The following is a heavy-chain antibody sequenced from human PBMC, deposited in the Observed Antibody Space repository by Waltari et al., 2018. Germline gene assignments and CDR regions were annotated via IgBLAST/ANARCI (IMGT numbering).Heavy chain of an antibody. D-gene: IGHD1-1*01. Sequence: QLQLQESGPGLVKPSETLSLTCTVSGGSISSSTYYWAWIRQPPGKGLEWIGNIYYRGNTDYNPSLKSRVTISVDTSKNQFSLKLSSVTAADTALYYCARVTTTGATRASDIWGQGTMVTVSS. CDR3: ARVTTTGATRASDI. V-gene: IGHV4-39*01. J-gene: IGHJ3*02. CDR1: GGSISSSTYY. CDR2: IYYRGNT.